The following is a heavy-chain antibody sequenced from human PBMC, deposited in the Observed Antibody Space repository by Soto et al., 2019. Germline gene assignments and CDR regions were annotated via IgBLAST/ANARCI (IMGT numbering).Heavy chain of an antibody. CDR2: ISSSSSTI. CDR1: GFTFSSYS. D-gene: IGHD5-12*01. J-gene: IGHJ6*02. CDR3: ARAESGSARGYCYYGLDV. Sequence: EVQLVESGGGLVQPGGSLRLSCAASGFTFSSYSMNWVRQAPGKGLEWVSYISSSSSTIYYADSVKGRFTISRDNAKNAPYLQMNSLGAEDTAVYYCARAESGSARGYCYYGLDVWGQGTTFTVAS. V-gene: IGHV3-48*01.